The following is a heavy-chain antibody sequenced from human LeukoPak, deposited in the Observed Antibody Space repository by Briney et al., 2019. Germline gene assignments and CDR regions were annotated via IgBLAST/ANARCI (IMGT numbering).Heavy chain of an antibody. J-gene: IGHJ4*02. Sequence: GGSLRLSXAASGFTFSSYEMNWVRQAPGKGLEWVSYISSSGSTIYYADSVKGRFTISRDNAKNSLYLQMNSLRAEDTAVYYCAGAGRGLLDYWGPGTLVTVSS. CDR3: AGAGRGLLDY. CDR1: GFTFSSYE. V-gene: IGHV3-48*03. CDR2: ISSSGSTI.